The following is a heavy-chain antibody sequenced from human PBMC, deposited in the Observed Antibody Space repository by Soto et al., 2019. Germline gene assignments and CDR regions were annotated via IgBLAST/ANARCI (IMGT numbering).Heavy chain of an antibody. J-gene: IGHJ3*02. CDR2: ISAYNGNT. V-gene: IGHV1-18*04. CDR1: GYTFTGYG. D-gene: IGHD3-10*01. CDR3: ARDLVVREIIALKNGFDI. Sequence: ASVKVSCKASGYTFTGYGISWVRQAPGQGLEWTGWISAYNGNTNYAQKIQGRVTMTTDTSTSTAYMELRSLRSDDTAVYYCARDLVVREIIALKNGFDIWGQGTMLTVSS.